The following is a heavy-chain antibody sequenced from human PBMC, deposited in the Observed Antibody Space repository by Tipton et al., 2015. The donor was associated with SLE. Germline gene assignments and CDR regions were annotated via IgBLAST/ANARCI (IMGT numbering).Heavy chain of an antibody. CDR2: IYYSGRT. V-gene: IGHV4-59*11. J-gene: IGHJ3*02. Sequence: TLSLTCTVSGGSISSHCWSWIRQPPGKGLEWIGYIYYSGRTNYNPSLKSRVTISVDTSKNQFSLKLSSVTAADTAVYYCARDAYYYDSSGYPNDVFDIWGQGTMVTVSS. D-gene: IGHD3-22*01. CDR1: GGSISSHC. CDR3: ARDAYYYDSSGYPNDVFDI.